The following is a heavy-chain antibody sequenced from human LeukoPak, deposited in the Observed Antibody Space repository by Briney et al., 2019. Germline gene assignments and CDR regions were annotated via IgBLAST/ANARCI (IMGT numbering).Heavy chain of an antibody. CDR1: GYSFSTHW. CDR2: INPSGGFT. CDR3: AREVTEGAFDI. J-gene: IGHJ3*02. V-gene: IGHV1-46*01. Sequence: GASVKVSCKASGYSFSTHWMHWVRQAPGQGLEWMGIINPSGGFTSYAQKLQGRVTVTRDMSTSTVYMELSNLRSEDTAVYYCAREVTEGAFDIWGQGTMVTVSS. D-gene: IGHD2-21*02.